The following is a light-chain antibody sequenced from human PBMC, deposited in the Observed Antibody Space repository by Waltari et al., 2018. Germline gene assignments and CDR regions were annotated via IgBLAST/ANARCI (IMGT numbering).Light chain of an antibody. CDR1: ASVSGN. CDR2: DIF. CDR3: HQRGGWPLT. J-gene: IGKJ1*01. V-gene: IGKV3-11*01. Sequence: EIVLTQSPVTLSLSPGERATLTCRAAASVSGNLAWYQHKPGQPPRLLIYDIFNRATGIPARFSGSGSGTDFTLTISSLEPEDFAIYYCHQRGGWPLTFGQGTRVEIK.